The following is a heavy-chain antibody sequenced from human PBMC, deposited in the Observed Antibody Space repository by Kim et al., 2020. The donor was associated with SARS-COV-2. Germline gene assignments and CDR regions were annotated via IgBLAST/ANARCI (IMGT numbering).Heavy chain of an antibody. V-gene: IGHV4-31*03. D-gene: IGHD4-17*01. CDR1: GGSISSGVYY. Sequence: SETLSLTCTVSGGSISSGVYYWSWIRQHPGKGLEWIGYIHYRGSTYYNPSLKSRVMISVDTSKNQFSLNLSSVTAADTAVYYCARSSLGDYRPVYEMDVWGQGTTVTVSS. CDR3: ARSSLGDYRPVYEMDV. J-gene: IGHJ6*02. CDR2: IHYRGST.